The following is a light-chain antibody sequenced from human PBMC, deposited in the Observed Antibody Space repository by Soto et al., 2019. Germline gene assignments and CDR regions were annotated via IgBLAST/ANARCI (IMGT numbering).Light chain of an antibody. V-gene: IGKV3-20*01. CDR1: QSVSSSY. CDR2: AAS. J-gene: IGKJ1*01. Sequence: EIVLTQSPGTLSLSPGERATLSCRASQSVSSSYLAWYQQKPGQAPRLLIYAASSRATGIPDRFSGSGSGTDFTLTISRLEPEDFAVYYCQQYSSSPWTFGQGTKVDIK. CDR3: QQYSSSPWT.